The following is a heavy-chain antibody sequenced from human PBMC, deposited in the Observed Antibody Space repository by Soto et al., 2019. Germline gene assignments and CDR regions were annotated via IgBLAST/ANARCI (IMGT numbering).Heavy chain of an antibody. D-gene: IGHD2-8*01. CDR2: IKSKIDGGTI. J-gene: IGHJ4*02. V-gene: IGHV3-15*01. CDR1: GFTFSNAW. Sequence: DVQLVESGGGLVTPGGSLRLSCATSGFTFSNAWMSWVRQAPGKGLEWVGRIKSKIDGGTIDYAAPVKGRFTISRDDSRNEVYLQMTSLKSDDTAVYSCTTTKGRRPPPTNDFWGQGAPVTVSS. CDR3: TTTKGRRPPPTNDF.